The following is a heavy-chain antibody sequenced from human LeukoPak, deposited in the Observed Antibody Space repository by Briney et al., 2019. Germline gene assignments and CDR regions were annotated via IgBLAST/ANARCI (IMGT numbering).Heavy chain of an antibody. J-gene: IGHJ4*02. CDR3: ASRSGYYYYFHY. V-gene: IGHV4-59*01. D-gene: IGHD3-22*01. CDR1: GGSISSYY. CDR2: IYYSGST. Sequence: DPSETLSLTCTVSGGSISSYYWSWIRQPPGKGLEWIGYIYYSGSTNYNPSLKSRVTISVDTSKNQFSLKLSSVTAADTAVYYCASRSGYYYYFHYWGQGTLVTVSS.